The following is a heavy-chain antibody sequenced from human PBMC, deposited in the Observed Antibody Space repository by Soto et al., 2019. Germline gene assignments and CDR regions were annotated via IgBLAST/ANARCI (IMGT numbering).Heavy chain of an antibody. Sequence: SETLSLTCTVSGGSINSYYWSWIRQPPGKGLEWIGYIYYSGSTNYNPSLKSRVTISVDTSKNQFSLKLSSVTAADTAVYYCARIRNNLTGYPGHFDYWGQGALVTVGS. CDR3: ARIRNNLTGYPGHFDY. D-gene: IGHD3-9*01. J-gene: IGHJ4*02. CDR2: IYYSGST. V-gene: IGHV4-59*01. CDR1: GGSINSYY.